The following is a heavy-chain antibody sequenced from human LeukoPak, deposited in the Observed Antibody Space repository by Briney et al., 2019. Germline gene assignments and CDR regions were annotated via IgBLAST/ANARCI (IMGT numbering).Heavy chain of an antibody. CDR1: GFTFSSSW. D-gene: IGHD1-26*01. J-gene: IGHJ3*01. CDR2: INTDGSNT. CDR3: ATMWGS. Sequence: GGSLRLLCAASGFTFSSSWMHWVRQAPGKGLVWVSRINTDGSNTNYEDSVEGRFTISRDNAKNTLYLQMNSLRVEDTAVYYCATMWGSWGQGTMVTVSS. V-gene: IGHV3-74*01.